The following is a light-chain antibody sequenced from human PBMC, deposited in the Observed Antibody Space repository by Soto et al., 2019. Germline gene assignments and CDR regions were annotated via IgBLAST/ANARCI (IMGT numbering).Light chain of an antibody. Sequence: IQMTQSPSSLSAFVGDRVTITCRASQSISNYLNWYQQKPGKAPKLLIYAASSLQSGVPSRFSGSGSARDFTLTISSLQPEDFATYYCQQSYSTPLTFGGGTKVEI. V-gene: IGKV1-39*01. J-gene: IGKJ4*01. CDR1: QSISNY. CDR3: QQSYSTPLT. CDR2: AAS.